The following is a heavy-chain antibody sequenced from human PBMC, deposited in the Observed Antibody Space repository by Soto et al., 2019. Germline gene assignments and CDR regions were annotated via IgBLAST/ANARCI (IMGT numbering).Heavy chain of an antibody. Sequence: QVQLVQSGAEVKKPGASVKVSCKASGYTFTSYGISWVRQAPGQGLEWMGWISAYNGNTNYAQKLQGRVTMTTDTSTSTAYMELRSLSSDDTAVYYCARVPRQLVLGRGSWFDPWGQGTLLTVSS. D-gene: IGHD6-6*01. J-gene: IGHJ5*02. V-gene: IGHV1-18*01. CDR3: ARVPRQLVLGRGSWFDP. CDR1: GYTFTSYG. CDR2: ISAYNGNT.